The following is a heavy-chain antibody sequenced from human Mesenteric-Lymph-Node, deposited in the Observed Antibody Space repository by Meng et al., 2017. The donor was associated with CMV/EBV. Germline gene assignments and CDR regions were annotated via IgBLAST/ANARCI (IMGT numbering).Heavy chain of an antibody. CDR2: INPNSGGT. D-gene: IGHD2-2*01. V-gene: IGHV1-2*06. CDR1: GYTLTGYY. CDR3: ARESCSSTSCKYYFDY. J-gene: IGHJ4*02. Sequence: SGYTLTGYYMHWVRQAHGQGLEWMGRINPNSGGTDYAQKFQGRVTMTRDTSISTAYMELSRLRSDDTAVYYCARESCSSTSCKYYFDYWGQGTLVTVSS.